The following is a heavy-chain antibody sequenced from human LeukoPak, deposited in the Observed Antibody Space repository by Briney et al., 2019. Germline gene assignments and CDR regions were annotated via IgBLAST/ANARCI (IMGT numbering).Heavy chain of an antibody. CDR1: GFTFSNYW. D-gene: IGHD2-15*01. J-gene: IGHJ4*02. CDR2: INSDGSST. V-gene: IGHV3-74*01. CDR3: AKDHSYYFDN. Sequence: GGSLRLSCAASGFTFSNYWMHWVRQAPGKGLVWVSRINSDGSSTSYADSVKGRFTISRDNSKNTLYLQMNSLRVEDTAVYYCAKDHSYYFDNWGQGTLVTVSS.